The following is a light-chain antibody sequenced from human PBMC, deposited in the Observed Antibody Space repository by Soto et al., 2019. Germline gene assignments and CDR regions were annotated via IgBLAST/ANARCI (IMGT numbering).Light chain of an antibody. V-gene: IGKV1-5*01. CDR3: QQYGTSPRGT. Sequence: GDRVTITCRASQSISTWLAWYQQKPGKAPKLLIYDASSLESGVPSRFSGSGSGTDFTLTISRLEPEDFAMYYCQQYGTSPRGTFGQGTKVDIK. J-gene: IGKJ1*01. CDR2: DAS. CDR1: QSISTW.